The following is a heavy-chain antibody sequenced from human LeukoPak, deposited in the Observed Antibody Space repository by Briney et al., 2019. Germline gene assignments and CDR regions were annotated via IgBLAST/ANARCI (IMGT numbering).Heavy chain of an antibody. V-gene: IGHV1-2*02. Sequence: SGKASCKAAAYSFTGYFIHWVRQALGPGLESMGLKDPNSGDTKYAQKFQGRVSMPRDTSTRTAYMELSRLRSDDTAVYFCARSGSTGYSLDYWGQGTLVTVSS. CDR1: AYSFTGYF. J-gene: IGHJ4*02. CDR3: ARSGSTGYSLDY. CDR2: KDPNSGDT. D-gene: IGHD3-22*01.